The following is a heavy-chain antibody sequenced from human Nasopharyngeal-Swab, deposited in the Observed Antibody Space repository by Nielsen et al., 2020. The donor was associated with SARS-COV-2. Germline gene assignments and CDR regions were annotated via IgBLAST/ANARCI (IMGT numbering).Heavy chain of an antibody. CDR2: IYYSGST. V-gene: IGHV4-39*07. CDR1: GGSISSTSYY. J-gene: IGHJ4*02. CDR3: ARANRSGIFGVVLNFDY. D-gene: IGHD3-3*01. Sequence: SETLSLTCTVSGGSISSTSYYWGWIRQPPGKGLEWSGSIYYSGSTYYNPSLKSRVTISVDTSKNQFSLTLSSVTAADTAVYYCARANRSGIFGVVLNFDYWGQGTLVTVSS.